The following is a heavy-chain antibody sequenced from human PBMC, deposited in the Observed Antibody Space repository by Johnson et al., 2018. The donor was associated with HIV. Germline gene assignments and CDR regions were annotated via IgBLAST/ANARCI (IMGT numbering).Heavy chain of an antibody. V-gene: IGHV3-23*04. CDR3: AKDLFGGVIVVGAFDI. D-gene: IGHD3-22*01. CDR2: ISGSGGRT. Sequence: MQLVESGGGVVQPGTSLRLSCAASGFTFSRHAMSWVRQAPGKGLDWVSAISGSGGRTYYGDSVKGRFTISRDNSKNTLYLQMKSLRAEDTAVYYCAKDLFGGVIVVGAFDIWGQGAMVTVSS. J-gene: IGHJ3*02. CDR1: GFTFSRHA.